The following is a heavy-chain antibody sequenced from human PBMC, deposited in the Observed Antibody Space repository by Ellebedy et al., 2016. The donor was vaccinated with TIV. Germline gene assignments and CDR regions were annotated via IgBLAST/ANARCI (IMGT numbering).Heavy chain of an antibody. Sequence: GESLKISXAATGFTFADSAMNWVRQTPERGLEWVSTVSGSGGSTYYADSVKGRFAISRDNSKNTLYLQMNSLRAEDTAVYYCAKDREDGYQANYDAFDIWGQGTMVTVSS. J-gene: IGHJ3*02. CDR3: AKDREDGYQANYDAFDI. CDR2: VSGSGGST. D-gene: IGHD5-24*01. CDR1: GFTFADSA. V-gene: IGHV3-23*01.